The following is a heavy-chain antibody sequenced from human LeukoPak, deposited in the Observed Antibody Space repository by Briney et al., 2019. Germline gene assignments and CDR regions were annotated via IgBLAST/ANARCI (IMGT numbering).Heavy chain of an antibody. CDR3: ARVTYGDYY. CDR1: GFTFSNAW. CDR2: MRQDGSEK. D-gene: IGHD4-17*01. J-gene: IGHJ4*02. V-gene: IGHV3-7*03. Sequence: GGSLRLSCAASGFTFSNAWMSWVRQAPGKGLEWVANMRQDGSEKYYVDSVKGRFTISRDNAKNSLYLQMNSLRAEDTAVYYCARVTYGDYYWGQGTLVTVSS.